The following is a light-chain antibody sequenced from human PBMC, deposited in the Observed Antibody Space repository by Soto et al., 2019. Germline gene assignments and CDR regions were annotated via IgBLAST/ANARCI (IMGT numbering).Light chain of an antibody. CDR3: QQRNNWPRIT. V-gene: IGKV3-11*01. Sequence: EIVLTQSPATLSLSPGERATLSCRASRSVGTYLAWYQQKPGQAPRILIYDASRRASDIPTRFSGSGSGTDFTLTISSLDPDDFAVYYCQQRNNWPRITFGQGTRLEIK. J-gene: IGKJ5*01. CDR2: DAS. CDR1: RSVGTY.